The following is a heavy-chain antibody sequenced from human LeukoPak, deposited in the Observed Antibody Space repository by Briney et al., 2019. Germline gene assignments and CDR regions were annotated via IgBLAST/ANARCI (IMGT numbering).Heavy chain of an antibody. Sequence: SVKVSCKASGGTFSSYAISWVRQAPGQGLEWMGGIFPIFGTANYAQKFQGRVTITADKSTSTAYMELSSLRSEDTAVYYCASQPSGGSAWEGIDPWGQGTLVTVSS. CDR1: GGTFSSYA. CDR3: ASQPSGGSAWEGIDP. D-gene: IGHD2-15*01. V-gene: IGHV1-69*06. CDR2: IFPIFGTA. J-gene: IGHJ5*02.